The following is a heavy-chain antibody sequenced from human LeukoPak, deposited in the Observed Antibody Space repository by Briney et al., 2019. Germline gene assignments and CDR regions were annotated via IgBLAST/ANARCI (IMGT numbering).Heavy chain of an antibody. J-gene: IGHJ3*02. V-gene: IGHV4-59*01. CDR3: ARDTGDSDAFDI. Sequence: SETLSLTCTVSGGSISSYYWSWIRQPPGKGLEWIGYIYYSGSTNYNPSLKSRVTISVDTSKNQFSLKLSSVTAADTAVCYCARDTGDSDAFDIWGQGTMVTVSS. CDR1: GGSISSYY. D-gene: IGHD2-21*02. CDR2: IYYSGST.